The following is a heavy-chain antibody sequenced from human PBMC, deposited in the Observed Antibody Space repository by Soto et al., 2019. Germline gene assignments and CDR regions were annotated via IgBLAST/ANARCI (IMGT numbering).Heavy chain of an antibody. V-gene: IGHV1-18*01. D-gene: IGHD2-2*03. CDR1: GYTFTSYG. J-gene: IGHJ5*02. Sequence: ASVKVSCKASGYTFTSYGISWVRQAPGQGLEWMGWISAYNGNTNYAQKLQGRVTMTTDTSTSTAYMELRSLRSDDTAVYYCARKDPGGYCSSTSCYGWFDPWGQGTLVTVSS. CDR3: ARKDPGGYCSSTSCYGWFDP. CDR2: ISAYNGNT.